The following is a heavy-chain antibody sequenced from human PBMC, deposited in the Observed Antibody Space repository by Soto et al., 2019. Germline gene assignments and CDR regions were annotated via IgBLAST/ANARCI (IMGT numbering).Heavy chain of an antibody. Sequence: LGLSCTASGFTFSSFGIAWVRQAPCKGLEWVSAISGSGDSSYYADSVKDRFTISRDNPTNTLYLQMNNLRAEDTAVYYCAKVGIGMFSHKHHFDHWGQGTQVTVSS. D-gene: IGHD2-2*03. CDR1: GFTFSSFG. J-gene: IGHJ4*02. V-gene: IGHV3-23*01. CDR3: AKVGIGMFSHKHHFDH. CDR2: ISGSGDSS.